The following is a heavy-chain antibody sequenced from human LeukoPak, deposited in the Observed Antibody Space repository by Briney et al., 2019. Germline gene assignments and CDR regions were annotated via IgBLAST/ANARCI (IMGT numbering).Heavy chain of an antibody. CDR1: GFTFSNYA. J-gene: IGHJ4*02. Sequence: HAGGSLRLSCAASGFTFSNYAMNWVRQAPGKGLEWVSTLGGTGSTTGFTDSVKGRFTISRDNSKNTLYLQMDGLRTERTAVYYCSAPFRVTHYFDYWGQGTLVTVSS. D-gene: IGHD3-10*01. V-gene: IGHV3-23*01. CDR2: LGGTGSTT. CDR3: SAPFRVTHYFDY.